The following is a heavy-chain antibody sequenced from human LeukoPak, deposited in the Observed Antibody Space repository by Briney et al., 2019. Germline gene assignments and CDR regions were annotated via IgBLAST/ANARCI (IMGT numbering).Heavy chain of an antibody. CDR3: ARDLREHGVFDI. Sequence: QSGGSLRLSCAASGFTVSSNYMSWVRQAPGKGLEWVSEIYSDGSTYYAASVKGRFSISRDNSKNTVYLQMNSLRAEDTAVYFCARDLREHGVFDIWGQGTMVTVSS. V-gene: IGHV3-53*01. J-gene: IGHJ3*02. CDR1: GFTVSSNY. D-gene: IGHD1-26*01. CDR2: IYSDGST.